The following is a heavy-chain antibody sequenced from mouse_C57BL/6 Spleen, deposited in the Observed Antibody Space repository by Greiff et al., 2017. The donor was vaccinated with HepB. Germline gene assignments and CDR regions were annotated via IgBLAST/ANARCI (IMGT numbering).Heavy chain of an antibody. V-gene: IGHV2-5*01. CDR1: GFSLTSYG. D-gene: IGHD2-2*01. J-gene: IGHJ4*01. CDR3: ARLRPHYYAMDY. Sequence: VMLVESGPGLVQPSQSLSITCTVSGFSLTSYGVHWVRQSPGKGLEWLGVIWRGGSTDYNAAFMSRLSITKDNSKSQVFFKMNSLQADDTDIYYCARLRPHYYAMDYWGQGTSVTVSS. CDR2: IWRGGST.